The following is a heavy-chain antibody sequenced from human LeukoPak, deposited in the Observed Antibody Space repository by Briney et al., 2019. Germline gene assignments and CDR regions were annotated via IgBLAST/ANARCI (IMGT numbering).Heavy chain of an antibody. D-gene: IGHD4-11*01. CDR3: AKDLRTTGNPQFFDY. J-gene: IGHJ4*02. Sequence: TGGSLRLSCAASGFTFSRFAMNWVRRAPGKGLEWVSSISGSASDAHYADSVKGRFTISRDNSKTTLYLQMSSLRAEDTAVYYCAKDLRTTGNPQFFDYWGQGTLVTVSS. CDR2: ISGSASDA. V-gene: IGHV3-23*01. CDR1: GFTFSRFA.